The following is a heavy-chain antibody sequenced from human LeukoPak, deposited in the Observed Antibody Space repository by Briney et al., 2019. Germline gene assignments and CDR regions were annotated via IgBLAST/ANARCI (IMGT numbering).Heavy chain of an antibody. CDR1: GDSLSSGSYY. V-gene: IGHV4-39*01. CDR2: IYYSEST. J-gene: IGHJ5*02. D-gene: IGHD3-22*01. Sequence: SETLSLTCTVSGDSLSSGSYYWGWIRQPPGKGLEWIGSIYYSESTSYNPSLKSRVTISVDTSKNQFSLKLSSVTAADTAVYYCARNMTLRDDSSGYTHQWFDPWGQGTLVTVSS. CDR3: ARNMTLRDDSSGYTHQWFDP.